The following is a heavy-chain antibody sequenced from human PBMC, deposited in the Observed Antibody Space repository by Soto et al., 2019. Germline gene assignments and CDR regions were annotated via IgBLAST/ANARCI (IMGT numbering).Heavy chain of an antibody. CDR2: IYYSGST. CDR3: ARVSSDFWSGYYTGSPYYYYGMDA. V-gene: IGHV4-59*01. CDR1: GVSSSGDY. J-gene: IGHJ6*02. Sequence: EXLSLTCTVSGVSSSGDYWSWIRQPPGKGLEWIWYIYYSGSTNYNPSLKSRVTISVDTSKNQFSLKLSSVTAADTAVYYCARVSSDFWSGYYTGSPYYYYGMDAWGQGTTVTVSS. D-gene: IGHD3-3*01.